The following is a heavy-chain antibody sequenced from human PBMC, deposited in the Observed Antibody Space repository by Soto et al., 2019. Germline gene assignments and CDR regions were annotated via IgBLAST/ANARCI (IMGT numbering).Heavy chain of an antibody. Sequence: SETLSLTCAVSGGSISSSNWWSWVRQPPGKGLEWIGEIYHSGSTNYNPSLRSRVTISVDKSKNQFSLKPSSVTAADTAVYYCAIFDTALGYYCGMDVWGQGTTVTVSS. CDR2: IYHSGST. CDR3: AIFDTALGYYCGMDV. V-gene: IGHV4-4*02. D-gene: IGHD5-18*01. J-gene: IGHJ6*02. CDR1: GGSISSSNW.